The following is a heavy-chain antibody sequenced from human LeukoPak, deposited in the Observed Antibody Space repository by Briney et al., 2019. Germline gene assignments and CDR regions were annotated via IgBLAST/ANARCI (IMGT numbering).Heavy chain of an antibody. J-gene: IGHJ5*02. D-gene: IGHD1-26*01. V-gene: IGHV3-11*01. CDR3: ARDLGMGDQRRWFDP. CDR2: ISLSGSTV. Sequence: GGSLRLSCAASGFTFSDYYMSWIRQAPGKGLEWVSYISLSGSTVYYSDSVKGRFTISRDNAKKSLYLQMNSLRAEDTAVYYCARDLGMGDQRRWFDPWGQGTLVTVSS. CDR1: GFTFSDYY.